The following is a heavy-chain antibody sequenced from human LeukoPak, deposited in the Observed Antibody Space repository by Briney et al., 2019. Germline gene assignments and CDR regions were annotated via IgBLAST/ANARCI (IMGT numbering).Heavy chain of an antibody. CDR2: ISGGSST. CDR3: AKKGGYDSSGYLPLEY. J-gene: IGHJ4*02. CDR1: GFTFRNYA. D-gene: IGHD3-22*01. Sequence: GGSLRLSCAASGFTFRNYAMTWVRQAPGKGLEWVSAISGGSSTYFADSVKGRFTISRDNSENTVYLQTNSLRAEDTAVYYCAKKGGYDSSGYLPLEYWGQGTLVTVSS. V-gene: IGHV3-23*01.